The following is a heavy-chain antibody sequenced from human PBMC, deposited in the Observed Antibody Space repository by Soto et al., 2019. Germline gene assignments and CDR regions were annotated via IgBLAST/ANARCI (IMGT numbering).Heavy chain of an antibody. CDR2: IYYSGST. CDR1: GGSISSYY. V-gene: IGHV4-59*08. Sequence: PSETLSLTCTVSGGSISSYYWSWIRQPPGKGLEWIGYIYYSGSTNYNPSLKSRVTISVDTSKNQFSLKLSSVTAADTAVYYCAILNIVATIFGVPSFYYMDVWGKGTTVTVSS. CDR3: AILNIVATIFGVPSFYYMDV. J-gene: IGHJ6*03. D-gene: IGHD5-12*01.